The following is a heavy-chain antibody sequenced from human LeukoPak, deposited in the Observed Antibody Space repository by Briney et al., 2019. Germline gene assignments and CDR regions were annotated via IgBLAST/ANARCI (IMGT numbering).Heavy chain of an antibody. Sequence: GGSLRLSCAASGFTVSSNYMSWVRQAPGKGLEWVSLIYSGGSTYYADSVKGRFTISRDNAKNSLYLQMNSLRAEDTAVYFCARVKYYYDSSGYYEYYFDYWGQGTLVTVSS. CDR1: GFTVSSNY. D-gene: IGHD3-22*01. CDR2: IYSGGST. V-gene: IGHV3-53*01. J-gene: IGHJ4*02. CDR3: ARVKYYYDSSGYYEYYFDY.